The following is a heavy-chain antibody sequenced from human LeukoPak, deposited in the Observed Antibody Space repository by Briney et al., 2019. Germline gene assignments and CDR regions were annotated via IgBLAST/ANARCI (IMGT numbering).Heavy chain of an antibody. CDR1: GFTFSNYW. J-gene: IGHJ6*02. CDR2: INTDGSST. V-gene: IGHV3-74*01. CDR3: AKLLLGGYSGSWHSGYGMDV. Sequence: GGSLRLSCAASGFTFSNYWMHWVRQAPGKGLVWVSRINTDGSSTNYADSVKGRFTISRDNAKNTVYLQMNSLRAEDTAVYYCAKLLLGGYSGSWHSGYGMDVWGQGTTVTVSS. D-gene: IGHD6-13*01.